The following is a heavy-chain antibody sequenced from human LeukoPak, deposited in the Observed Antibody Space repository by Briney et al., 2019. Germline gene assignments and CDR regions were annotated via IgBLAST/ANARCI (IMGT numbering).Heavy chain of an antibody. D-gene: IGHD2-2*01. Sequence: GGSLRLSCAASGFTFSTYNMNWVRQAPGKGLEWVSSISSSSSYIYYADSVKGRFTISRDNAKNSLYLQMNSLRAEDTAVYYCAGNNYGYCSSTSCYGYYYYYGMDVWGQGTTVTVSS. J-gene: IGHJ6*02. CDR2: ISSSSSYI. CDR3: AGNNYGYCSSTSCYGYYYYYGMDV. V-gene: IGHV3-21*01. CDR1: GFTFSTYN.